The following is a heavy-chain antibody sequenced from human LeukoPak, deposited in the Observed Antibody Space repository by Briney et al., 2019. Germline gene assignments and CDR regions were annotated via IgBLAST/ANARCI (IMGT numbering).Heavy chain of an antibody. CDR2: ISYDGSNK. V-gene: IGHV3-30-3*01. J-gene: IGHJ6*02. CDR1: GFTFSSYA. CDR3: ARDGDDILTGLPYYYYGMDV. D-gene: IGHD3-9*01. Sequence: PGGSLRLSCAASGFTFSSYAMHWVRQAPGKGLEWVAVISYDGSNKYYADSVKGRFTISRDNSKNTLYLQMNSLRAEDTAVYYCARDGDDILTGLPYYYYGMDVWGQGTTVTVSS.